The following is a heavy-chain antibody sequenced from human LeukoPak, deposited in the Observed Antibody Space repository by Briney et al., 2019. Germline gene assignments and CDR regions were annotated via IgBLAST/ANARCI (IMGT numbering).Heavy chain of an antibody. CDR1: GFTFSSYS. D-gene: IGHD6-13*01. J-gene: IGHJ4*02. CDR2: ISSSSSYI. CDR3: VVYSSSWRYLDY. Sequence: GGSLRLSCAASGFTFSSYSMNWVRQAPGKGLEWVSSISSSSSYIYYADSVKGRFTISRDNAKNSLYLQMNSLRAEDTAVYYCVVYSSSWRYLDYWGQGTLVTVSS. V-gene: IGHV3-21*01.